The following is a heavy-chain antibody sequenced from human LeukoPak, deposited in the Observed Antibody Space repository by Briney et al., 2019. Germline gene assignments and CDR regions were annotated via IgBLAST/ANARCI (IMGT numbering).Heavy chain of an antibody. Sequence: GGSLRLSCAASGFTFSDYWMSWVRLAPGKGLEWVANIKQDGGEKYYVDSVKGRFTISRDNAKSSLYLLMNSLRAEDTAVYYCARECDRRAFDIWGQGTMVTVSS. CDR1: GFTFSDYW. J-gene: IGHJ3*02. CDR2: IKQDGGEK. V-gene: IGHV3-7*01. CDR3: ARECDRRAFDI.